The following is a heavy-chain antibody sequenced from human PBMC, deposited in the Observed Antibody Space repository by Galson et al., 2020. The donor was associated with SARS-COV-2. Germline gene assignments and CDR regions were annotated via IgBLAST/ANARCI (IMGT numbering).Heavy chain of an antibody. CDR2: ISYDGSNK. CDR1: GFTFSSYA. Sequence: GGSLRLSCAASGFTFSSYAMHWVRQAPGKGLEWVAVISYDGSNKYSAASVKGRFTISRDNSKNTRYRQMNSLRAEDTAVYYCARDLTISPLFDYWGQGTLVTVSS. V-gene: IGHV3-30*04. CDR3: ARDLTISPLFDY. D-gene: IGHD3-3*01. J-gene: IGHJ4*02.